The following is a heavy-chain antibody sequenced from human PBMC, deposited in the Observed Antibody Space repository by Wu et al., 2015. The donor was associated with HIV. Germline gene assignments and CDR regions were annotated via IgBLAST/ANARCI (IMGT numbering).Heavy chain of an antibody. CDR3: VRVAGSSWYREFDM. CDR1: GGTFNSYA. V-gene: IGHV1-69*10. Sequence: QVQLVQSGAEVKKPGSSVKVSCKASGGTFNSYAITWVRQAPGQGLEWVGRIFPSLGLSESVQKLQDRVTITADESTSTGYMELRSLTYEDTAMYYCVRVAGSSWYREFDMWGRGTMVTVSS. D-gene: IGHD6-13*01. J-gene: IGHJ3*02. CDR2: IFPSLGLS.